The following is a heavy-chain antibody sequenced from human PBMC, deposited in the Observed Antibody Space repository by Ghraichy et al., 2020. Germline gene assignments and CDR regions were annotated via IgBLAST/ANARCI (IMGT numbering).Heavy chain of an antibody. J-gene: IGHJ4*02. CDR2: INPSGGST. CDR1: GYTFTSYY. CDR3: AREGGGTMTLPIFDY. V-gene: IGHV1-46*03. D-gene: IGHD1-26*01. Sequence: ASVKVSCKASGYTFTSYYMHWVRQAPGQGLEWMGIINPSGGSTSYAQKFQGRVTMTRDTSTSTVYMELSSLRSEDTAVYYCAREGGGTMTLPIFDYWGQGTLVTVSS.